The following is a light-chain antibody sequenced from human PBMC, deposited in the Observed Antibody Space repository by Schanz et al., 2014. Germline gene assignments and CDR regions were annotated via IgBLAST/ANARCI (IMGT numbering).Light chain of an antibody. V-gene: IGLV2-14*03. J-gene: IGLJ2*01. CDR2: DVS. Sequence: QSALTQPASVSGSPGQSITISCTGTSSDVGGYDYVSWYQQHPGKAPELMIYDVSNRPSGVSNRFSGSKSGNTASLTISGLQAEDEANYYCSSYTSNSPVAFGGGTKLTVL. CDR3: SSYTSNSPVA. CDR1: SSDVGGYDY.